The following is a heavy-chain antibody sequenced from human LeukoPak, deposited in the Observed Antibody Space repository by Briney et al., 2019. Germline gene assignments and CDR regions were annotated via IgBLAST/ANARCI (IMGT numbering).Heavy chain of an antibody. Sequence: PSETLSLTCTVSGYSISSGYYWGWIRQPPGKGLEWIGSIYHSGSTYYNPSLKSRVTISVDTSKNQFSLKLSSVTAADTAVYYCARGRGATTEYDYWGQGTLVTVSS. CDR2: IYHSGST. D-gene: IGHD1-26*01. CDR3: ARGRGATTEYDY. CDR1: GYSISSGYY. V-gene: IGHV4-38-2*02. J-gene: IGHJ4*02.